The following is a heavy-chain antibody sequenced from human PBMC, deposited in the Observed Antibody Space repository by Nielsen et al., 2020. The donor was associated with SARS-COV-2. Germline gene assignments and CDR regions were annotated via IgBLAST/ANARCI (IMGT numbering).Heavy chain of an antibody. Sequence: GGSLRLSCAASGFTFSSYAMSWVRQAPGKGLEWVSAISGSGGSTYYADSVKGRFTISRDNAKNSLYLQMNSLRAEDTAVYYCARADYDFWSASIDPWGQGTLVTVSS. J-gene: IGHJ5*02. V-gene: IGHV3-23*01. D-gene: IGHD3-3*01. CDR2: ISGSGGST. CDR1: GFTFSSYA. CDR3: ARADYDFWSASIDP.